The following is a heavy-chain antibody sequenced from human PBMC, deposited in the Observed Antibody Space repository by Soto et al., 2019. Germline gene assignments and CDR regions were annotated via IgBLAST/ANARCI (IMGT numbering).Heavy chain of an antibody. J-gene: IGHJ6*04. CDR1: GFTFSNYA. CDR2: ISYNGGNR. Sequence: QVQLVESGGGVVQPGRSLRLSCAASGFTFSNYAMHWVRQAPGKGLECVAVISYNGGNRFYRDYVKGRFTISRDNSKNSVNLQIDSLRYEDAAVYYCARGDREDTAVVIGVRPGEYGVAVWGKGTTVTFSS. V-gene: IGHV3-30*04. D-gene: IGHD2-15*01. CDR3: ARGDREDTAVVIGVRPGEYGVAV.